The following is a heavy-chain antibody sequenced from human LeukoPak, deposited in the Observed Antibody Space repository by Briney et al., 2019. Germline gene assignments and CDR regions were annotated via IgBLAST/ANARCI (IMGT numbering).Heavy chain of an antibody. CDR3: ARVVASYSYGLYDALDI. CDR2: IKQDGSEK. J-gene: IGHJ3*02. CDR1: GFTFSSYW. V-gene: IGHV3-7*01. D-gene: IGHD3-16*01. Sequence: TGGSLRLSCAASGFTFSSYWMSWVRQAPGKGLEWVANIKQDGSEKYYVDSMKGRFTISRDNAENSLYLQMNSLRAEDTAVYYCARVVASYSYGLYDALDIWGQGTVVTVSS.